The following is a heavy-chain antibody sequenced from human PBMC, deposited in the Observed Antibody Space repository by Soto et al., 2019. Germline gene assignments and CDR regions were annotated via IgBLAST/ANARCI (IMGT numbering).Heavy chain of an antibody. Sequence: SETLSLTCTVSGGSFSGYYWSWIRQPPGKGLEWIGEINHSGSTNYNPSLKSRVTISVDTSKNQFSLKLSSVTAADRAVYYCERYYEILTPRDYSVMAVWGKGTTVTVSS. J-gene: IGHJ6*04. D-gene: IGHD3-9*01. CDR2: INHSGST. CDR1: GGSFSGYY. CDR3: ERYYEILTPRDYSVMAV. V-gene: IGHV4-34*01.